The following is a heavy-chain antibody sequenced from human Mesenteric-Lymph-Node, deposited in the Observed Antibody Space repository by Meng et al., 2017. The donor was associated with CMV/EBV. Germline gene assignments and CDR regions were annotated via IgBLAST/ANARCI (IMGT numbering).Heavy chain of an antibody. J-gene: IGHJ5*02. CDR3: ARDIVVVPAAYNWFDP. CDR1: GYTFIGYY. CDR2: IIPILGIA. V-gene: IGHV1-69*10. Sequence: SVKVSCKASGYTFIGYYMYWVRQAPGQGLEWMGGIIPILGIANYAQKFQGRVTITADKSTSTAYMELSSLRSEDTAVYYCARDIVVVPAAYNWFDPWGQGTLVTVSS. D-gene: IGHD2-2*01.